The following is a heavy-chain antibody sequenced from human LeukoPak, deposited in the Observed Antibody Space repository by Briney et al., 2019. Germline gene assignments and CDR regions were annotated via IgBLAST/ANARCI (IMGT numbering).Heavy chain of an antibody. V-gene: IGHV4-31*03. CDR3: ARVPRYYYDSSGYYGTDY. D-gene: IGHD3-22*01. CDR2: ISYSGST. J-gene: IGHJ4*02. CDR1: GGSISSGGYY. Sequence: SETLSLTCTVSGGSISSGGYYWSWIRQHPGKGLEWIGYISYSGSTYYNPSLKSRVTISVDTSKNQFSLKLSSVTAADTAVYYCARVPRYYYDSSGYYGTDYWGQGTLVTVSS.